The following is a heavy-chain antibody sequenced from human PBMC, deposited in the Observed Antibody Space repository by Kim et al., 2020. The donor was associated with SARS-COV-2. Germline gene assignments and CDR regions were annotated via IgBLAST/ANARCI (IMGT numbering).Heavy chain of an antibody. V-gene: IGHV3-48*02. CDR2: STT. D-gene: IGHD1-26*01. J-gene: IGHJ4*02. CDR3: ARGSGALDY. Sequence: STTYSADSVKGRFTISRDNAKNSLFLQVNSLRDEDTAVYYCARGSGALDYWGQGTLVTVSS.